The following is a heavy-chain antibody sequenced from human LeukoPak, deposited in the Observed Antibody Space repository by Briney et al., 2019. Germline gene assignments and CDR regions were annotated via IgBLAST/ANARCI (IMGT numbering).Heavy chain of an antibody. V-gene: IGHV4-34*01. D-gene: IGHD2-15*01. CDR1: GGSFSGYY. CDR3: ARGREDIVVVVAATLYGMDV. CDR2: INHSGST. Sequence: PSETLSLTCAVYGGSFSGYYWSWIRQPPGKGLEWIGEINHSGSTNYNPSLKSRVTISVDTSKNQFSLKLSSVTAADTAVYYCARGREDIVVVVAATLYGMDVWGQGTTVTASS. J-gene: IGHJ6*02.